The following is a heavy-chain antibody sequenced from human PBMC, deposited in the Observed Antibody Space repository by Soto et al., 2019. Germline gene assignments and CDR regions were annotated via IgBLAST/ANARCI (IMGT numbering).Heavy chain of an antibody. CDR3: GRDNMIQLWPPTSVDS. CDR2: ISYDGRNK. V-gene: IGHV3-30*03. J-gene: IGHJ4*02. Sequence: ARQAPGKGLEWVAVISYDGRNKFYGESVRGRFTISRDDSKSTVYLQMNSLRAEDTAVYYCGRDNMIQLWPPTSVDSWGQGALVTVSS. D-gene: IGHD5-18*01.